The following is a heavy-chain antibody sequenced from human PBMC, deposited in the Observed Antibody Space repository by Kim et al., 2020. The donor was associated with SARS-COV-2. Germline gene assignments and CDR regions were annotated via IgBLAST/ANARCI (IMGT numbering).Heavy chain of an antibody. V-gene: IGHV1-58*01. Sequence: SVKVSCKASGFTFTSSAVQWVRQARGQRLEWIGWIVVGSGNTNYAQKFQERVTITRDMSTSTAYMELSSLRSEDTAVYYCAADNNYYDSSGWDFDYWGQGTLVTVSS. CDR2: IVVGSGNT. CDR1: GFTFTSSA. J-gene: IGHJ4*02. CDR3: AADNNYYDSSGWDFDY. D-gene: IGHD3-22*01.